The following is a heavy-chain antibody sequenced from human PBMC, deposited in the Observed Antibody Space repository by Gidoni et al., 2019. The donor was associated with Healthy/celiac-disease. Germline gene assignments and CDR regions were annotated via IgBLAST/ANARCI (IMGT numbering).Heavy chain of an antibody. Sequence: QVQLQQWGAGLLKPSETLSLTCAVYGGSFSGYYWSWIRQPPGKGLEWIGEINHSGSTNYNPSLKSRVTISVDTSKNQFSLKLSSVTAADTAVYYCARVRGEGGFDPSIAVADYWGQGTLVTVSS. CDR3: ARVRGEGGFDPSIAVADY. V-gene: IGHV4-34*01. CDR2: INHSGST. CDR1: GGSFSGYY. D-gene: IGHD6-19*01. J-gene: IGHJ4*02.